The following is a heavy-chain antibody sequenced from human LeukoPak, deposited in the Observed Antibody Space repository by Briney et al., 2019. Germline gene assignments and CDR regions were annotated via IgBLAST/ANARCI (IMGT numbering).Heavy chain of an antibody. V-gene: IGHV4-38-2*02. Sequence: SETLSLTCTVSGYSISSGYYWGWIRQPPGKGLEWIGSIYHSGSTYYNPSLKSRVTISVDTSKNQFSLKLSSVTAADTAVYYCTRVKVGAIYYFDCWGQGTLVTVSS. CDR1: GYSISSGYY. CDR2: IYHSGST. D-gene: IGHD1-26*01. CDR3: TRVKVGAIYYFDC. J-gene: IGHJ4*02.